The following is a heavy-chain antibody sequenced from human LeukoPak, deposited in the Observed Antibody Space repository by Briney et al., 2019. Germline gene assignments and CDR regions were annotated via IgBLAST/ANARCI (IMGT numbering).Heavy chain of an antibody. V-gene: IGHV3-53*01. CDR3: ARASIAVAGPLDY. Sequence: GGPLRLSCAASGFTVSSNYMSWVRQAPGKGLEWVSVIYSGGSTYYADSVKGRFTISRDNSKNTLYLQMNSLRAEDTAVYYCARASIAVAGPLDYWGQGTLVTVSS. J-gene: IGHJ4*02. D-gene: IGHD6-19*01. CDR1: GFTVSSNY. CDR2: IYSGGST.